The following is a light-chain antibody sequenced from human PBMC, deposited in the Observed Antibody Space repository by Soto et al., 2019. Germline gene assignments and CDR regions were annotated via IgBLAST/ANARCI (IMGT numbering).Light chain of an antibody. CDR2: DEY. Sequence: DIVLTQSPATLSLPPGHRATLCCGSSQSFRSRYLAWYQQKPGLATRILIYDEYSRAKGITDRFSGSGSGTDFTLTIRRMEPEDFAVYYCQPYGRSLITLGKGKRVEIK. CDR3: QPYGRSLIT. J-gene: IGKJ5*01. CDR1: QSFRSRY. V-gene: IGKV3D-20*01.